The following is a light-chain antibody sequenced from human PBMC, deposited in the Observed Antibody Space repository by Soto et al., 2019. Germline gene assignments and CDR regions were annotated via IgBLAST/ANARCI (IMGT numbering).Light chain of an antibody. V-gene: IGKV3-15*01. Sequence: EIVLTQSPATLSVSPGERATLSCRASQSVSSNLAWYQQKPGQAPRLLIHGASTRATGIPARFSGSGSGTEFTLTISSLQSEDFTLYYCQQYNTWPPTWRFGQGTKVEIK. CDR2: GAS. CDR3: QQYNTWPPTWR. CDR1: QSVSSN. J-gene: IGKJ1*01.